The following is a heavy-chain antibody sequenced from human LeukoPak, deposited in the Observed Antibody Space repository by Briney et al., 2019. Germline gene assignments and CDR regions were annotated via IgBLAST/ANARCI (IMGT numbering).Heavy chain of an antibody. CDR2: IYDRGPA. CDR3: ARSRQASGLFNS. Sequence: SETLSLTCTVSGYAITSGGFSWNWIRQPPGKGLEWIGCIYDRGPAYYNPSLKSRFTISVDRPKNQFFLNVTSLAAADTAVYYCARSRQASGLFNSWGQGTLVVVSS. CDR1: GYAITSGGFS. D-gene: IGHD3-10*01. J-gene: IGHJ5*01. V-gene: IGHV4-30-2*01.